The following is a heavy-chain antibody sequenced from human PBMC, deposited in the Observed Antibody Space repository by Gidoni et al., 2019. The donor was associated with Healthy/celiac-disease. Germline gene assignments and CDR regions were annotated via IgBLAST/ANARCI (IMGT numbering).Heavy chain of an antibody. J-gene: IGHJ4*02. V-gene: IGHV3-23*01. CDR3: AKEDTSFHNPPDY. CDR1: GFPFRSDA. D-gene: IGHD2-2*01. Sequence: EVQLLESGGGLVQHRGSLRLSSAPSGFPFRSDAMSWVRQAPGKGLEWVSAISGSGGSTYYADSVKGRFTISRDNSKNTLYLQMNSLRAEDTAVYYCAKEDTSFHNPPDYWGQGTLVTVSS. CDR2: ISGSGGST.